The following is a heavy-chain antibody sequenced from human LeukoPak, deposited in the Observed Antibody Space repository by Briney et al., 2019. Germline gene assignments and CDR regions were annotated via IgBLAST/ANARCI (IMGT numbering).Heavy chain of an antibody. CDR2: INPNSGGT. Sequence: GASVKVSCKASGYTFTGYYMHWVRQAPGQGLEWMGWINPNSGGTNYAQKFQGRVTMTRDTSISTAYMELSRLRSDDTAVYYCARDLLYSGWYPGYWGQGTLVTVSS. D-gene: IGHD6-19*01. CDR3: ARDLLYSGWYPGY. V-gene: IGHV1-2*02. J-gene: IGHJ4*02. CDR1: GYTFTGYY.